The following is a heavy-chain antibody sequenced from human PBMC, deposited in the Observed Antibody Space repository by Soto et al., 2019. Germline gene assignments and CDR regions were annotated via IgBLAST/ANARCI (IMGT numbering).Heavy chain of an antibody. D-gene: IGHD3-3*01. CDR1: GGSFSGYY. J-gene: IGHJ4*02. CDR3: ARGPSFLFLEWLFLPF. Sequence: SETLSLTCAVYGGSFSGYYWSWSLQPPGKGLEWIGEINHSGSTNYNPSLKSRVTISVDTSKNQFSLKLSSVTAADTAVYYCARGPSFLFLEWLFLPFRGQGPLVTLSS. V-gene: IGHV4-34*01. CDR2: INHSGST.